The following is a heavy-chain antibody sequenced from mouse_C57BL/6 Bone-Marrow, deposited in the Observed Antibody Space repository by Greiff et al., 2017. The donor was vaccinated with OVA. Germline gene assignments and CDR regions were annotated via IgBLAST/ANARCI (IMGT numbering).Heavy chain of an antibody. CDR3: ARDGSTMIRRYVDV. D-gene: IGHD2-4*01. CDR1: GFTFSSYA. CDR2: ISDGGSYT. J-gene: IGHJ1*03. Sequence: EVMLVESGGGLVKPGGSLKLSCAASGFTFSSYAMSWVRQTPEKRLEWVATISDGGSYTYYPDNVKGRFPISRDNAKNNLYLQMSHLKSEDTAMYYCARDGSTMIRRYVDVWGTGTTVTVSS. V-gene: IGHV5-4*01.